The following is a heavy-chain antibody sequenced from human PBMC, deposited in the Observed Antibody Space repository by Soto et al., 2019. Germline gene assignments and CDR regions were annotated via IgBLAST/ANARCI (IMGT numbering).Heavy chain of an antibody. CDR1: GFTFHNYA. Sequence: EVRLLEAGGNLVQPGGSLRLSCAASGFTFHNYAMSWVRQAPGKGLEWVSSINGPGDDTYYADSVKGRFTISRDNSKNPLYLQMNGLRAEDTPLDYCAKKEEYDHVWGKSPLDWGQGTLVIVSS. J-gene: IGHJ4*03. V-gene: IGHV3-23*01. D-gene: IGHD3-16*01. CDR3: AKKEEYDHVWGKSPLD. CDR2: INGPGDDT.